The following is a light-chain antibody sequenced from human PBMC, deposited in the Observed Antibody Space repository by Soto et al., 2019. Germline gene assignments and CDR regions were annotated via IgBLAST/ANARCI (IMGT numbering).Light chain of an antibody. CDR3: QTWGTGIQV. J-gene: IGLJ3*02. CDR1: SGHSTFV. Sequence: QLVLTQSPSASASLGASVKLTCTLSSGHSTFVIAWHQQQPEKGPRYLMKLNSDGSHTKGDGIPDRFSGSSSGAERYLIISSLQSEDEADYYCQTWGTGIQVFGGGTQLTVL. V-gene: IGLV4-69*01. CDR2: LNSDGSH.